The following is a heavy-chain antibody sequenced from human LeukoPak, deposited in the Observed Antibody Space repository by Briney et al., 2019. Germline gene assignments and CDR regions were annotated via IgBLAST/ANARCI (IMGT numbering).Heavy chain of an antibody. CDR1: GFTFSSYS. J-gene: IGHJ4*02. CDR3: ARDWYDSSGYRPPFDY. CDR2: ISSSSSTI. V-gene: IGHV3-48*01. D-gene: IGHD3-22*01. Sequence: PGGSLRLSCAASGFTFSSYSMNWVRQAPGKGLEWVSYISSSSSTIYYADSVKGRFTISRDNAKNSLYLQMNSLRAEDTAVYYCARDWYDSSGYRPPFDYWGQGTLVTVSS.